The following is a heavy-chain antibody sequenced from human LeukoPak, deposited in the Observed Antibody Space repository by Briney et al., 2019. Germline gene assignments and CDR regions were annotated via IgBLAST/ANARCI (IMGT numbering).Heavy chain of an antibody. Sequence: SETLSLTCTVSGYSISSGYYWGWIRQPPGKGLEWIGSIYHGGSTYYNPPLKSGVTISVDTSKNQFSLKLSSVTAAYTAVYYCARRYREFDYWGQGTLVTVSS. CDR2: IYHGGST. CDR1: GYSISSGYY. D-gene: IGHD5-12*01. CDR3: ARRYREFDY. J-gene: IGHJ4*02. V-gene: IGHV4-38-2*02.